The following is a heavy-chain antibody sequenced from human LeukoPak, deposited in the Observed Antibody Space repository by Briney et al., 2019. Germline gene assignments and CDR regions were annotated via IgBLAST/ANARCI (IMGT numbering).Heavy chain of an antibody. D-gene: IGHD5-18*01. CDR1: GYTFSTYG. V-gene: IGHV1-18*01. Sequence: GASVKVSCKASGYTFSTYGISWVRQAPGQGLEWMGWISTSNGNTNYAQKLQGRVTMTTDTSTSTAYMELRSLRSDDTAVYYCARDHIGYSYGPFDYWGQGTLVTVSS. CDR3: ARDHIGYSYGPFDY. CDR2: ISTSNGNT. J-gene: IGHJ4*02.